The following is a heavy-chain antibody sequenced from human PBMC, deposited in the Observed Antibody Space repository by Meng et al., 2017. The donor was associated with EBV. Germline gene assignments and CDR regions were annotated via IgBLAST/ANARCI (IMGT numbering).Heavy chain of an antibody. CDR1: GGHFRKYY. Sequence: VTLLQSGAEVKYRGSLVKVCFKTFGGHFRKYYISWVRQAPGQGVGWLGGFLPKLGAPNYAQKFHGRVSITADESTRTHYMDLSSLRSEDTAVYYCASESGRGYTPDYWGQGTLVTVSS. V-gene: IGHV1-69*01. CDR2: FLPKLGAP. J-gene: IGHJ4*02. CDR3: ASESGRGYTPDY. D-gene: IGHD3-10*01.